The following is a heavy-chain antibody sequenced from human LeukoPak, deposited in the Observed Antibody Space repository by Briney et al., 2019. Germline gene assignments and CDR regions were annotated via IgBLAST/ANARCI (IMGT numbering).Heavy chain of an antibody. CDR1: GGSISSYY. CDR3: ARSGGSGSFDY. Sequence: SETLSLTCTVSGGSISSYYWSWIRQPPGKGLEWIGYIYYTGSTNYNPSLKSRVTISVDTSKNQFSLKLSSVTAADTAVYYCARSGGSGSFDYWGQGTLVTVSP. D-gene: IGHD3-10*01. V-gene: IGHV4-59*01. J-gene: IGHJ4*02. CDR2: IYYTGST.